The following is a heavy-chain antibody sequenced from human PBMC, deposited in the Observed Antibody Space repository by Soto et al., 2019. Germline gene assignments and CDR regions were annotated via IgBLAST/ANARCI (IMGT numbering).Heavy chain of an antibody. CDR3: ARGRYGELSPFDY. J-gene: IGHJ4*02. CDR1: GAAISNYY. V-gene: IGHV4-59*01. D-gene: IGHD3-10*01. Sequence: SETLSLTCTVSGAAISNYYWSWIRQPPGKGLEWIGYIYYSGNTNYSPSLTSRVTISVDTSRDQFSLKLTSVTAADTAVYYCARGRYGELSPFDYWGQGTLVTVS. CDR2: IYYSGNT.